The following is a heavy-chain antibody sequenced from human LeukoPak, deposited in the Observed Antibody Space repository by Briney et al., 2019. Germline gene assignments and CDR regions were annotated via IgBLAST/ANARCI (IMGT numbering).Heavy chain of an antibody. J-gene: IGHJ4*02. CDR2: IKQDGSVK. V-gene: IGHV3-7*01. CDR3: ARLGYGPYFDY. D-gene: IGHD5-18*01. CDR1: GFTFSSYW. Sequence: GGSLRLSCAASGFTFSSYWMSWVRQAPGKGLEWVANIKQDGSVKYYVDSVKGRFTISRDNAKKSLYLQMNSLRAEDTAVYYCARLGYGPYFDYWGQGTLVTVSS.